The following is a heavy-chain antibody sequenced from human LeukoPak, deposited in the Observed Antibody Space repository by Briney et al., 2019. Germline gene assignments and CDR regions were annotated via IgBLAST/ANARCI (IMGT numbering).Heavy chain of an antibody. CDR1: GFTFSNHA. V-gene: IGHV3-23*01. Sequence: PGESLRLSCAASGFTFSNHAMSWVRQAPGKGLEWVSATSGSGATTYYADSVEGRFTVSKDNSKNTLYLQMNSLRAEDTAVYYCAKDVQSWPTYFDYWGQGTLVTVSS. CDR2: TSGSGATT. CDR3: AKDVQSWPTYFDY. D-gene: IGHD1-1*01. J-gene: IGHJ4*02.